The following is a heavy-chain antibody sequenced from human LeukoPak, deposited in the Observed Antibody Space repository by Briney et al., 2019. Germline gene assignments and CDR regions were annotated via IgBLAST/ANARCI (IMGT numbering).Heavy chain of an antibody. J-gene: IGHJ4*02. CDR3: TTDRPMYSSSWSDY. V-gene: IGHV3-15*01. CDR2: IKSKTDGGTT. D-gene: IGHD6-13*01. Sequence: GGSLRLSCAASGFPFSEYWMSWVRQAPGKGLEWVGRIKSKTDGGTTDYAAPVKGRFTISRDDSKNTLYLQMNSLKTEDTAVYYCTTDRPMYSSSWSDYWGQGTLVTVSS. CDR1: GFPFSEYW.